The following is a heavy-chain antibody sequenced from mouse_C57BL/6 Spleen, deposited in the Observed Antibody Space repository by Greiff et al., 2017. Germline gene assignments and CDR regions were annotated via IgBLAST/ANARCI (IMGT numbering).Heavy chain of an antibody. J-gene: IGHJ4*01. CDR2: IYPSDSAT. D-gene: IGHD4-1*01. Sequence: QVQLQQPGAELVKPGASVKLSCKASGYTFPNSWMDWVKQRPGQGLEWIGNIYPSDSATPYNPKFKDKATFTVDKSSSTAYMQLSSLTSEDSAVYYCARPPNWDWDAMDYWGQGTSVTVSS. CDR3: ARPPNWDWDAMDY. CDR1: GYTFPNSW. V-gene: IGHV1-61*01.